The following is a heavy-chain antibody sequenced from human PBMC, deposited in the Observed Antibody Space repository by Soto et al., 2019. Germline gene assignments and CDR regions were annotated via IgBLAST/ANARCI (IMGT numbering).Heavy chain of an antibody. D-gene: IGHD1-1*01. CDR3: ARVERGTATTVDDAFDI. V-gene: IGHV4-34*01. CDR1: GGFVTSGSYS. Sequence: QVQLQQWGAGLLKPSETLSLTCAVYGGFVTSGSYSWSWLRQPPGKGLEWIGEMSHSGGTHFNPSLKSRVTISVDTSKNQFTLKMSSVTAADTALYYCARVERGTATTVDDAFDIWGPGTMVTVSS. CDR2: MSHSGGT. J-gene: IGHJ3*02.